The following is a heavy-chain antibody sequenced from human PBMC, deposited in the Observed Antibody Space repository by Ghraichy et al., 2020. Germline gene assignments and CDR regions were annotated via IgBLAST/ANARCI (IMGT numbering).Heavy chain of an antibody. Sequence: GESLNISCVASGFIFSDYVMHWVRQVPGKGLEWVALISHDGSETDYADSVKGRFTISRDNSKNSLYLQMNSLKPEETAVYYCVREHITYYDVWSGYHRPGHWFGPWGQGSLVIVSS. CDR3: VREHITYYDVWSGYHRPGHWFGP. CDR2: ISHDGSET. D-gene: IGHD3-3*01. CDR1: GFIFSDYV. J-gene: IGHJ5*02. V-gene: IGHV3-30*04.